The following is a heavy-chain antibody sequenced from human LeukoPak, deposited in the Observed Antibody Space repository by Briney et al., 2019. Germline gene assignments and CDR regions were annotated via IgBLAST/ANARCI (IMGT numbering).Heavy chain of an antibody. CDR2: IYTSGST. V-gene: IGHV4-59*10. D-gene: IGHD6-13*01. CDR3: ARCGSWETDYYYGMDV. J-gene: IGHJ6*02. CDR1: GGSFSGYY. Sequence: PSETLSLTCAVYGGSFSGYYWGWIRQPAGKGLEWIGRIYTSGSTNYNPSLKSRVTMSVDTSKNQFSLKLSSVTAADTAVYYCARCGSWETDYYYGMDVWGQGTTVTVSS.